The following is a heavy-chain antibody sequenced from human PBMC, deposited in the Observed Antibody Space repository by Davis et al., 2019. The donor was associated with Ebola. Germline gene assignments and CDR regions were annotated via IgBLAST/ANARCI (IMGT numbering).Heavy chain of an antibody. Sequence: ASVKVSCKASGYTFTSYAMHWVRQAPGQRLEWMGWINAGNGNTKYSQKFQGRVTITRDTSASTAYMELCSLRSEDTAVYYCARDPKGGYDFWSGYSYFDYWGQGTLVTVSS. CDR1: GYTFTSYA. V-gene: IGHV1-3*01. J-gene: IGHJ4*02. D-gene: IGHD3-3*01. CDR3: ARDPKGGYDFWSGYSYFDY. CDR2: INAGNGNT.